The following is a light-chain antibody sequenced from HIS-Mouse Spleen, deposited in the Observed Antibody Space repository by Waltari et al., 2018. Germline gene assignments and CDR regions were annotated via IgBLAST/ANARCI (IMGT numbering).Light chain of an antibody. J-gene: IGKJ3*01. CDR1: QSISSW. V-gene: IGKV1-5*03. CDR2: KAS. Sequence: DIQMTQSPSTLSASVGDRVTITCRARQSISSWLAWYQQKPGKAPKLLIYKASSVESGVPSRFSGSGSGTEFTLTISSLQPDDFATYYCQRYNSYSLFTFGPGTKVDIK. CDR3: QRYNSYSLFT.